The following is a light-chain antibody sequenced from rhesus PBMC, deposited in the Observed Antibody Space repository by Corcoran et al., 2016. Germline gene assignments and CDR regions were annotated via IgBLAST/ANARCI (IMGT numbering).Light chain of an antibody. Sequence: DIQMTQSPSSLSASVGDRVTITCRASENVNNYLHWYQQKPGKAPKLLIYAASTLQSGVPSRFRGSGSGTDYTVTISSLQPEDVATYYCQHSYGTPYSFGQGTKVEIK. J-gene: IGKJ2*01. V-gene: IGKV1-74*01. CDR1: ENVNNY. CDR3: QHSYGTPYS. CDR2: AAS.